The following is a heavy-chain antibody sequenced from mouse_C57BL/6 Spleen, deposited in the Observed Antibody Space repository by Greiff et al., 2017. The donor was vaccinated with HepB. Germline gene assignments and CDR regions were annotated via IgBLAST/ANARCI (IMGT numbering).Heavy chain of an antibody. Sequence: LVESGPELVKPGASVKISCKASGYAFSSSWMNWVKQRPGKGLEWIGRIYPGDGDTNYNGKFKGKATLTADKSSSTAYMQLSSLTSEDSAVYFCAREDYGKVDYWGQGTTLTVSS. CDR2: IYPGDGDT. CDR3: AREDYGKVDY. V-gene: IGHV1-82*01. CDR1: GYAFSSSW. J-gene: IGHJ2*01. D-gene: IGHD2-1*01.